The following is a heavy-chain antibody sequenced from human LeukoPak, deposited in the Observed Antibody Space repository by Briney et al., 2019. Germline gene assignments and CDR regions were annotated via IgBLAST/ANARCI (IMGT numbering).Heavy chain of an antibody. CDR2: INHSGST. V-gene: IGHV4-34*01. J-gene: IGHJ4*02. CDR3: ARQSGGYCGGDCYPTDYDY. D-gene: IGHD2-21*02. CDR1: GGSFSGYY. Sequence: SETLSLTCAVYGGSFSGYYWSWIRQPPGKGLEWIGEINHSGSTNYNPSLKSRVTISVDTSKNQFSLKLSPVTAADTAVYYCARQSGGYCGGDCYPTDYDYWDQGTLVTVSS.